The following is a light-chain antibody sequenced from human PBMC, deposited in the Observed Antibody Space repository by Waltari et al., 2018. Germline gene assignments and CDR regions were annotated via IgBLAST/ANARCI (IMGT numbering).Light chain of an antibody. V-gene: IGKV1-39*01. CDR2: GIS. J-gene: IGKJ4*01. CDR3: QQSTSIPLT. CDR1: QTIPRY. Sequence: DIQMTQSPSSLPASVGDRVPITCRASQTIPRYLNWYQQKPGKAPKLLIYGISNLHSGVPSRFSGSGSGTDFTLTISSLQPEDFATYYCQQSTSIPLTFGGGTKVDIK.